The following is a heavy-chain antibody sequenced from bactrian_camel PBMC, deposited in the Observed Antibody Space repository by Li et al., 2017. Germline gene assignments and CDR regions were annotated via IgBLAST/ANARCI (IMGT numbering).Heavy chain of an antibody. Sequence: HVQLVESGGGSVQAGGSLRLSCSGSGFIEGNHCMAWFRQAPGKERESVARIDGDGSVTYADSVKGRFTISRDNAKNTLYLQMNSLKAEDTAMYYCAAEGLLFRLRCPDEYNYWGQGTQVTVS. D-gene: IGHD3*01. CDR2: IDGDGSV. V-gene: IGHV3S53*01. CDR1: GFIEGNHC. J-gene: IGHJ4*01. CDR3: AAEGLLFRLRCPDEYNY.